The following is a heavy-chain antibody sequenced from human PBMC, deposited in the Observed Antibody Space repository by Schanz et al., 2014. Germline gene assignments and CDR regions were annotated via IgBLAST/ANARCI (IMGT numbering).Heavy chain of an antibody. J-gene: IGHJ2*01. CDR3: AKDAPYPFDL. CDR1: GFTFSAYA. CDR2: ISGGGGTT. Sequence: EAQLLDSGGGLVQPGGSLRLSCAASGFTFSAYAMTWVRQIPGKGLEWVSAISGGGGTTYYADSVKGRFTISRDNSKNTLYLQMNSLRAEDTAIYYCAKDAPYPFDLWGRGTLITVSS. V-gene: IGHV3-23*01.